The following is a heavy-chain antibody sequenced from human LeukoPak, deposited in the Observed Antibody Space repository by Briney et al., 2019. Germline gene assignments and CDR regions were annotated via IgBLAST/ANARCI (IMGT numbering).Heavy chain of an antibody. V-gene: IGHV4-39*07. D-gene: IGHD6-13*01. CDR3: ALSPLGAAGTWSGLFDY. J-gene: IGHJ4*02. Sequence: SETLSLTCTVSGGSISSSNYYWGWIRQPPGKGLEWIGSISPSGSTFYNPSLKSRVTISVDTSKNQFSLKLRSVTAADTAVYYCALSPLGAAGTWSGLFDYWGQGTLVTVSS. CDR1: GGSISSSNYY. CDR2: ISPSGST.